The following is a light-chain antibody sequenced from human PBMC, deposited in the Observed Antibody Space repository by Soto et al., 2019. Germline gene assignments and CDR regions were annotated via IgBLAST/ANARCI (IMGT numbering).Light chain of an antibody. CDR3: AAWDDSLNGYV. CDR1: TSNIGNNA. J-gene: IGLJ1*01. CDR2: YDD. V-gene: IGLV1-36*01. Sequence: QSVLTQPSSVSEAPRQRVSISCSGSTSNIGNNAVSWYQQLPGKPPKLLIYYDDLPPSGVSDRFSGSKSGTSASLAITGLQCEDEADYYCAAWDDSLNGYVFGTGTKVTVL.